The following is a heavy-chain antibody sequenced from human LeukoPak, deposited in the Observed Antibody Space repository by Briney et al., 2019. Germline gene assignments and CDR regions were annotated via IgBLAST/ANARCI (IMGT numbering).Heavy chain of an antibody. J-gene: IGHJ5*02. V-gene: IGHV1-18*01. CDR2: ISAYNGNT. D-gene: IGHD5-12*01. CDR3: ARVGGGYDSGGNNWFDP. Sequence: ASVKVSCEASGYTFTSYGISWVRQAPGQGLEWMGWISAYNGNTNYAQKLQGRVTMTTDTSTSTAYMELRSLRSDDTAVYYCARVGGGYDSGGNNWFDPWGQGTLVTVSS. CDR1: GYTFTSYG.